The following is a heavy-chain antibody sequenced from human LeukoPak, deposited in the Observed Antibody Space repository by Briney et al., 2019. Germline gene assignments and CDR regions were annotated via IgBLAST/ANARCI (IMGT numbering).Heavy chain of an antibody. J-gene: IGHJ6*02. CDR3: ARCTEWELHHYYYYGMDV. Sequence: ASVKVSCKASGYTFTSYDISWVRQATGQGLEWMGWMNPNSGNTGYAQKFQGRVTMTRNTSISTAYMELSSLRSEDTAVYYCARCTEWELHHYYYYGMDVWGQGTTVTVSS. D-gene: IGHD1-26*01. CDR2: MNPNSGNT. V-gene: IGHV1-8*01. CDR1: GYTFTSYD.